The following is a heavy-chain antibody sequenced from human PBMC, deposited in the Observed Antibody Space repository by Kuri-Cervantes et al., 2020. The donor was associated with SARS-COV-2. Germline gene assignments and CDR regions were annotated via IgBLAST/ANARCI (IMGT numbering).Heavy chain of an antibody. CDR3: ARAVVTGIPFAS. CDR2: IFYSGNT. J-gene: IGHJ5*02. D-gene: IGHD2-21*02. CDR1: GGSFSGYF. Sequence: SETLSLTCAVYGGSFSGYFWTWIRQSPGKGLEWIGNIFYSGNTYYNPSLKSRVTISEDTSKRQLSLELTSVTAADTAMYFCARAVVTGIPFASWGRGIQVTVSS. V-gene: IGHV4-34*12.